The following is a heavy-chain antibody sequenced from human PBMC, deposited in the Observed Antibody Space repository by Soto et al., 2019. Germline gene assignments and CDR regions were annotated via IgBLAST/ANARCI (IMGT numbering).Heavy chain of an antibody. CDR3: AKLIAVAGLDAFDI. D-gene: IGHD6-19*01. CDR2: ISWNSGSI. V-gene: IGHV3-9*01. CDR1: GFTFDDYA. J-gene: IGHJ3*02. Sequence: EVQLVESGGGLVQPGRSLRLSCVASGFTFDDYAMHWVRQAPGKGLEWVSGISWNSGSIGYADSVKGRFTISRDNAKNSLYLQMNSLRAEDTALYYCAKLIAVAGLDAFDIWGQGTMVTVSS.